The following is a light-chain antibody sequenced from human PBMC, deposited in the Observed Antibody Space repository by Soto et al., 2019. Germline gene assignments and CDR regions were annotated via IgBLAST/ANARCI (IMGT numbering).Light chain of an antibody. J-gene: IGLJ3*02. CDR3: ETLDSNTHHWV. V-gene: IGLV4-60*03. Sequence: QAVLTQSSSASASLGSSVKLTCTLSSGHSSYIIAWHQQQPGKAPRYLMKLEGSGSYNKGSGVPDRFSGSSSGADRYLTISNLQSEDEADYYCETLDSNTHHWVFGGGTKLTVL. CDR1: SGHSSYI. CDR2: LEGSGSY.